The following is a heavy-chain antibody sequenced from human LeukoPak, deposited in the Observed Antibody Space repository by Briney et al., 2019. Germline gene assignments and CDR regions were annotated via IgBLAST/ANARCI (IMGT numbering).Heavy chain of an antibody. CDR3: ARCCSSTSCYFGGGTY. V-gene: IGHV3-48*01. Sequence: QPGGSLRLSCAASGFTFNTYIMNWVHQAPGKGLEWVSYISSGSRTIYYADSVKGRFTISRDNAKNSLYLQMTSLRAEDTAVYYCARCCSSTSCYFGGGTYWGQGTLVTVSS. CDR1: GFTFNTYI. D-gene: IGHD2-2*01. J-gene: IGHJ4*02. CDR2: ISSGSRTI.